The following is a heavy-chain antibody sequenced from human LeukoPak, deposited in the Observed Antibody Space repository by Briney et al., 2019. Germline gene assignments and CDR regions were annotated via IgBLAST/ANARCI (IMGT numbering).Heavy chain of an antibody. Sequence: GGSLRLSCSASGFPFSSYAMHWVRQAPGKGLEYDSAISDSGGSTYYADSVKGRFTISRDNSKNTLYLQMSSLRAEDTAVYFCVRGYSFGPYGMDVWGLGTTVTVSS. D-gene: IGHD2-15*01. CDR3: VRGYSFGPYGMDV. V-gene: IGHV3-64D*09. J-gene: IGHJ6*02. CDR2: ISDSGGST. CDR1: GFPFSSYA.